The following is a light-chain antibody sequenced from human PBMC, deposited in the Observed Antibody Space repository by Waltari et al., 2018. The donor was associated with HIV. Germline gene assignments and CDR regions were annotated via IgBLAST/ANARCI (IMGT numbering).Light chain of an antibody. CDR3: SSYAGSNNFV. J-gene: IGLJ1*01. CDR2: EVT. V-gene: IGLV2-8*01. Sequence: QSALTQPPSASGSPGQSVTIPCTGTSSAVGRYHYVSWYQHNPGKAPKLMIYEVTKRPSGVPDRFSGSKSGNTASLTVSGLQAEDEADYYCSSYAGSNNFVFGTGTKVTVL. CDR1: SSAVGRYHY.